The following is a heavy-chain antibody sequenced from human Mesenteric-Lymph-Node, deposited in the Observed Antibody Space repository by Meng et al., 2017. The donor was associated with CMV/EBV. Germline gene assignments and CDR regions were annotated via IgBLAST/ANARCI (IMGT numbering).Heavy chain of an antibody. CDR1: GFTFSGYS. CDR3: ARDRRSYDFWSGYYSPFSP. Sequence: GESLKISCAASGFTFSGYSMNWVRQTPGKGLEWVSFISSTSNYIYYADSVKGRFIISRDNAKNSLYLQMTSLRDEDTAVYYCARDRRSYDFWSGYYSPFSPWDQGTLVTVSS. D-gene: IGHD3-3*01. CDR2: ISSTSNYI. V-gene: IGHV3-21*01. J-gene: IGHJ5*02.